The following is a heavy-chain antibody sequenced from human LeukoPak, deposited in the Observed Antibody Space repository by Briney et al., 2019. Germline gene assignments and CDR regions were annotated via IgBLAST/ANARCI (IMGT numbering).Heavy chain of an antibody. CDR2: ISYSGST. Sequence: SETLSLTCAVYGGSFSSYYWGWIRQPPGKGLEWIGSISYSGSTYYNPSLKSRVTISVDTSKNQFSLKLSSVTAADTAVYYCARGIGYSSSSPLVDWGQGTLVTVSS. J-gene: IGHJ4*02. CDR3: ARGIGYSSSSPLVD. V-gene: IGHV4-39*07. CDR1: GGSFSSYY. D-gene: IGHD6-6*01.